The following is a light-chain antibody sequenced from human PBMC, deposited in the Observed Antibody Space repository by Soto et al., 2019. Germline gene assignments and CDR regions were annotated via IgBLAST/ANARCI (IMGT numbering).Light chain of an antibody. CDR3: QQSYITPWT. CDR1: QSITNY. J-gene: IGKJ1*01. CDR2: AAS. V-gene: IGKV1-39*01. Sequence: DIQMTQSPSSLSTSVGDRVTITCRASQSITNYLNWYQQKPGRVPKLLIYAASRLQSGVPSRFRGSGSGTDFTLTISSLQPEDFATYYCQQSYITPWTFGQGTKVEIK.